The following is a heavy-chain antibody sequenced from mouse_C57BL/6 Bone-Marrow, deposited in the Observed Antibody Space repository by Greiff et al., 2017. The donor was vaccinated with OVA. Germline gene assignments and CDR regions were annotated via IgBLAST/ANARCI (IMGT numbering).Heavy chain of an antibody. CDR3: AREDTTAFDY. CDR1: GYTFTDYY. CDR2: INPNNGGT. Sequence: VQLQQSGPELVKPGASVKISCKASGYTFTDYYMNWVKQSHGKSLEWIGDINPNNGGTSYNQKFKGKATLTVDKSSSTAYMELRSLTSEDSAVYYCAREDTTAFDYWGQGTTLTVSS. D-gene: IGHD1-2*01. J-gene: IGHJ2*01. V-gene: IGHV1-26*01.